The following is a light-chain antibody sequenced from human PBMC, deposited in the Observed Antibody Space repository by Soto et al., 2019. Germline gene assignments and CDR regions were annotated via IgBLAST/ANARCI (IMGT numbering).Light chain of an antibody. CDR3: QQSYRTLWT. J-gene: IGKJ1*01. CDR2: AAS. V-gene: IGKV1-39*01. Sequence: DIQMTHSPSSLSASVGDRVTITCRASQSISSYLNWYQQKPGKAPKLLIYAASSLQSGVPSRFSGSGSGKDFTLTISSLQPEDFATYYCQQSYRTLWTFGQGTQVDIX. CDR1: QSISSY.